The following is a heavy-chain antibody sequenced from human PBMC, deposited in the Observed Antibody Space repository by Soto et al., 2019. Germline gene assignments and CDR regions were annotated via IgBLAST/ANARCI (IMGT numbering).Heavy chain of an antibody. J-gene: IGHJ5*02. CDR2: INPSGGST. Sequence: ASVKVSCTASGYRFTSYYMHWVRQAPGQGLEWMGIINPSGGSTSYAQKFQGRVTMTRDTSTSTVYMELSSLRSEDTAVYYCARDRAVPAAADPNWFDPWGQGTLVTVSS. CDR3: ARDRAVPAAADPNWFDP. V-gene: IGHV1-46*01. CDR1: GYRFTSYY. D-gene: IGHD2-2*01.